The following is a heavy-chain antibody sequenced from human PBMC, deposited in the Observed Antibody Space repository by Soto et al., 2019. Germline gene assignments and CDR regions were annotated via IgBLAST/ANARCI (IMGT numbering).Heavy chain of an antibody. V-gene: IGHV3-48*01. CDR1: GFTFSSYS. Sequence: EVQLAESGGDLVQPGGSLRLSCAASGFTFSSYSMNWVRQAPRKGLQWISYISSTGSSIYYAESVKGRFTISRDNAKHSLYMQLNSLRAEDTAVYYCARDLRRGDSWGQGTLVTVSS. CDR2: ISSTGSSI. J-gene: IGHJ4*02. D-gene: IGHD3-16*01. CDR3: ARDLRRGDS.